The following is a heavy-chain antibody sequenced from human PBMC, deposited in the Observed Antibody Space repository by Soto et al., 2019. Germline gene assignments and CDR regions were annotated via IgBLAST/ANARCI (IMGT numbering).Heavy chain of an antibody. Sequence: ASVKVSCKASGYTFTRYGISLVRQAPVQVLELIGWIIGYSFDANYSQRFQGRFSIAIYRCTTAAYIELMTLTPDDTSVYYCAKNGQPPYYYYGLDVWGQGTTVTVSS. V-gene: IGHV1-18*01. J-gene: IGHJ6*02. CDR1: GYTFTRYG. CDR3: AKNGQPPYYYYGLDV. CDR2: IIGYSFDA. D-gene: IGHD2-21*01.